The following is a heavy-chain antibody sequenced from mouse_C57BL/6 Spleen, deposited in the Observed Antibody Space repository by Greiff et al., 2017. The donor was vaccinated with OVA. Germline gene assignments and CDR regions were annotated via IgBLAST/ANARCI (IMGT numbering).Heavy chain of an antibody. CDR2: IRSKSNNYAT. Sequence: EVQLVESGGGLVQPKGSLKLSCAASGFSFNTYAMNWVRQAPGKGLEWVARIRSKSNNYATYYADSVKDRFTISRDDSESMLYLQMNNLKTEDTAMYYCVRQVVWLREAMDYWGQGTSVTVSS. CDR1: GFSFNTYA. CDR3: VRQVVWLREAMDY. J-gene: IGHJ4*01. D-gene: IGHD2-2*01. V-gene: IGHV10-1*01.